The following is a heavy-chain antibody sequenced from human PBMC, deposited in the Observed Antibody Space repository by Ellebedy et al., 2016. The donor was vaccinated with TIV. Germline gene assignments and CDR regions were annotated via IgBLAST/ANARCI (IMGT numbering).Heavy chain of an antibody. J-gene: IGHJ5*02. CDR2: IGPHSGNT. V-gene: IGHV1-18*04. D-gene: IGHD2-2*01. CDR1: GYTFTDYY. CDR3: ARPLGSSSQVYGWFDP. Sequence: AASVKVSCKASGYTFTDYYIHWMRQVPGQGLEWMGWIGPHSGNTNCAQKFQGRVTLTTDTSTGTAYMDLRNLTTDDTALYYCARPLGSSSQVYGWFDPWGQGTLVIVSS.